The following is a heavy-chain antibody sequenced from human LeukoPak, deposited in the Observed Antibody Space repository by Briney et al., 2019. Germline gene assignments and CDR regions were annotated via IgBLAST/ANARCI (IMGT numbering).Heavy chain of an antibody. V-gene: IGHV4-59*12. CDR2: IYHSGST. CDR1: GGSISSYY. D-gene: IGHD3-10*01. J-gene: IGHJ4*02. CDR3: ARNNYYGSGSYYSIDY. Sequence: SETLSLTCTVSGGSISSYYWSWIRQPPGKGLEWIGYIYHSGSTYYNPSLKSRVTISVDRSKNQFSLKLSSVTAADTAVYYCARNNYYGSGSYYSIDYWGQGTLVTVSS.